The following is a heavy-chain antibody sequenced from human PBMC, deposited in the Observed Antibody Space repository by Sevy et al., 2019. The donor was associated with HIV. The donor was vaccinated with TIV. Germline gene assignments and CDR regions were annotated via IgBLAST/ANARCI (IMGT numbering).Heavy chain of an antibody. J-gene: IGHJ5*02. CDR2: IYTSGST. CDR3: ARDPGTMVRGVGKWFDP. D-gene: IGHD3-10*01. V-gene: IGHV4-4*07. Sequence: SETLSLTCTVSGGSISSYYWSWIRQPAGKGLEWIGRIYTSGSTNYNPSLKSRVTMSVDTSKNQFSLKLSSVPAADTAVYYCARDPGTMVRGVGKWFDPWGQGTLVTVSS. CDR1: GGSISSYY.